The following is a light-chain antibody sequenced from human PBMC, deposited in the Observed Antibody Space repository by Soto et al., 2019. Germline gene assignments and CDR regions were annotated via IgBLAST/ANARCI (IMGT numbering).Light chain of an antibody. Sequence: SYALTQPPSLSVAPGQTAMITCEGNNIGSKSVHWYQQKPGQAPVLVVYDGSDRPSGIPERFSGSNSGNTATLTISRVEAGDEADYYCQVWDSSSDGVFGAGTKVTVL. CDR2: DGS. CDR3: QVWDSSSDGV. V-gene: IGLV3-21*02. CDR1: NIGSKS. J-gene: IGLJ1*01.